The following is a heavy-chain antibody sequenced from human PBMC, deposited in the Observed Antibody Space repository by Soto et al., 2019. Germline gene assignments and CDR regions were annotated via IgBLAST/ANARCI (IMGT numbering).Heavy chain of an antibody. Sequence: GGSLRLSCAASGFTFSSYGMHWVRQAPGKGLEWVAVISYDGSNKYYADSVKGRFTISRDNSKNTLYLQMNSLRAEDTAVYYCAKERSSGWSNWFDPWGQGTLVTVSS. CDR3: AKERSSGWSNWFDP. CDR2: ISYDGSNK. J-gene: IGHJ5*02. V-gene: IGHV3-30*18. CDR1: GFTFSSYG. D-gene: IGHD6-19*01.